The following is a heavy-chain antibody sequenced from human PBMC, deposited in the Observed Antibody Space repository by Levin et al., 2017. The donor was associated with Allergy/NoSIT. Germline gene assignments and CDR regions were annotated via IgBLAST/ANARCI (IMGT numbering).Heavy chain of an antibody. Sequence: SLKISCAASGFTFDDYAMHWVRQAPGKGLEWVSGISWNSGSIGYADSVKGRFTISRDNAKNSLYLQMNSLRAEDTALYYCAKGSGGSCYSGQDYWGQGTLVTVSS. V-gene: IGHV3-9*01. CDR1: GFTFDDYA. CDR2: ISWNSGSI. D-gene: IGHD2-15*01. J-gene: IGHJ4*02. CDR3: AKGSGGSCYSGQDY.